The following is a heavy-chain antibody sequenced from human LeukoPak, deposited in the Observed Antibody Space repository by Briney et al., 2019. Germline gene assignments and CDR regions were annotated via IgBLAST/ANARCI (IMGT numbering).Heavy chain of an antibody. Sequence: PGGSLRLSCAASGFSFTSYAMSWVRQAPGKGLEWVASISQNSGIYYADSVKGRFTISSDNSKNTLFLQMNSLRAEDTAVYYCAKDRSGYGSSYDFHYWGQGTLVTVSS. CDR2: ISQNSGI. V-gene: IGHV3-23*01. CDR1: GFSFTSYA. CDR3: AKDRSGYGSSYDFHY. J-gene: IGHJ4*02. D-gene: IGHD6-13*01.